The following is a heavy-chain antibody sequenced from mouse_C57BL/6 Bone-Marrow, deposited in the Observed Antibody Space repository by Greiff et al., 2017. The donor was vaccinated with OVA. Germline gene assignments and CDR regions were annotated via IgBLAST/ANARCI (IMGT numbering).Heavy chain of an antibody. D-gene: IGHD1-1*01. J-gene: IGHJ3*01. CDR2: INPYNGGT. CDR3: AVYDSSCRGTFAY. CDR1: GYTFTDYY. Sequence: EVQLQQSGPVLVKPGASVKMSCKASGYTFTDYYMNWVKQSHGKSLEWIGVINPYNGGTSYNQKFKGKATLTVDKSSSTAYMELNSLTSEDSAVYYCAVYDSSCRGTFAYWGQGTLVTVSA. V-gene: IGHV1-19*01.